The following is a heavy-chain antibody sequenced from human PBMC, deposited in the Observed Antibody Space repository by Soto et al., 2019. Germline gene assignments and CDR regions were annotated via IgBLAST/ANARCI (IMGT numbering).Heavy chain of an antibody. CDR1: GGSISSYY. Sequence: SETLSLTCTVSGGSISSYYWSWIRQPPGKGLEWIGYIYYSGSTTYNPSLKSRVTISVDTSKNQFSLKLSSVTAADTAVYYGARVAEREPDDAFDIWGQGTMVTVSS. CDR2: IYYSGST. V-gene: IGHV4-59*01. J-gene: IGHJ3*02. CDR3: ARVAEREPDDAFDI. D-gene: IGHD1-1*01.